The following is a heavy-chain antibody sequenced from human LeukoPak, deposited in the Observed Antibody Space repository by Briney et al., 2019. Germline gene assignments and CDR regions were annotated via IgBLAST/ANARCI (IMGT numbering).Heavy chain of an antibody. V-gene: IGHV5-51*01. D-gene: IGHD2-15*01. CDR1: GYSLTSHW. CDR3: ARHTSGSPWDAIDV. CDR2: TYPGDSDT. Sequence: GESLQISCKGSGYSLTSHWIAWVRQLPGKGLEWMGITYPGDSDTRYSPSFQGQVTISADKSINTAYLQWSSLKTSDTAMYYCARHTSGSPWDAIDVWGQGTKVTVSS. J-gene: IGHJ6*02.